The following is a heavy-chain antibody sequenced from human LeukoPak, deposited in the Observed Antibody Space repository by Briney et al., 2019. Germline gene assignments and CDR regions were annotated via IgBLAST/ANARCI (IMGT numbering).Heavy chain of an antibody. Sequence: SETLSLTCAVSGGSISSGGYSWSWIRQPPGKGLEWIGYIYHSGSTYYNPSLKSRVTISVDKSKNQFSLKLSSVTAADTAVYYCASYYYNSSGYYERYYYGMDVWGQGTTVTVSS. D-gene: IGHD3-22*01. V-gene: IGHV4-30-2*01. CDR2: IYHSGST. J-gene: IGHJ6*02. CDR3: ASYYYNSSGYYERYYYGMDV. CDR1: GGSISSGGYS.